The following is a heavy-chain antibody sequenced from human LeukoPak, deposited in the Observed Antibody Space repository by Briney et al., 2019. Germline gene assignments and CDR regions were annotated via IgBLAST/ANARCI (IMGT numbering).Heavy chain of an antibody. CDR2: ISGSGGST. CDR3: AKPEYSSSWSPFDY. D-gene: IGHD6-13*01. Sequence: TGGSLRLSRTASGFTFRNYAMTWVRQAPGKGLEWVSAISGSGGSTYYADSVKGRFTISRDNSRNTLYLQMNSLRAEDTAVYYCAKPEYSSSWSPFDYWGQGTLVTVSS. V-gene: IGHV3-23*01. CDR1: GFTFRNYA. J-gene: IGHJ4*02.